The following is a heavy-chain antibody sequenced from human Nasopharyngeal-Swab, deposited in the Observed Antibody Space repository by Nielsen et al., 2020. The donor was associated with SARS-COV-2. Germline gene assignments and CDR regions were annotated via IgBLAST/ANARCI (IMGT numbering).Heavy chain of an antibody. V-gene: IGHV1-46*01. J-gene: IGHJ4*02. D-gene: IGHD6-19*01. CDR2: ISPSGDAT. CDR3: VRDQGAGVAVAGCLDY. CDR1: GYTFTNYY. Sequence: ASVKVSCKASGYTFTNYYMHWVRQAPGQGLEWMGIISPSGDATGYAQQFQGRVAMTRDTSTSTVYTELSSLRSEDTAVYYCVRDQGAGVAVAGCLDYWGQGTLVTVSS.